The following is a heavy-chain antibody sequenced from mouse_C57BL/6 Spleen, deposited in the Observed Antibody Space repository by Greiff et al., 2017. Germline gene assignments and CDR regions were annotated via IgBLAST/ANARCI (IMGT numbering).Heavy chain of an antibody. Sequence: EVQLQESGPELVKPGASVKMSCKASGYTFTDYNMHWVKQSHGKSLEWIGYINPNNGGTSYNQKFKGKATLTVNKASSTAYMELRSLTSEDSAVYYCARSGLGRAMDYWGQGTSVTVSS. CDR1: GYTFTDYN. V-gene: IGHV1-22*01. J-gene: IGHJ4*01. D-gene: IGHD4-1*01. CDR2: INPNNGGT. CDR3: ARSGLGRAMDY.